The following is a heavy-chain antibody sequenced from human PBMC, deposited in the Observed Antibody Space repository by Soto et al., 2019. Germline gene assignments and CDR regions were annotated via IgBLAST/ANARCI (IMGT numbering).Heavy chain of an antibody. V-gene: IGHV3-15*01. CDR1: GFTLSNAW. D-gene: IGHD3-3*01. CDR2: IKSKTDGGTT. Sequence: PGGALRLSCAASGFTLSNAWMSWVRQAPGKGLEWVGRIKSKTDGGTTDYAAPVKGRFTISRDDSKNTLYLQMNSLKTEDTAVYYFTTVYAIFGVFFISYCGYSGHRTMFPASS. J-gene: IGHJ4*01. CDR3: TTVYAIFGVFFISYCGY.